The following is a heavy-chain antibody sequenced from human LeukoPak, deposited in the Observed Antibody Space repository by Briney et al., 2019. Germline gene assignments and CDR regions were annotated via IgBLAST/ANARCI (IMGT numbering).Heavy chain of an antibody. CDR2: INDDESFT. CDR1: GFTFSNYW. J-gene: IGHJ4*02. Sequence: GGSLRLSCAASGFTFSNYWMHWVRHVPGKGLVWVSRINDDESFTTYADSVKGRFTISRDNAKNTLYLQMNSLRAEDTAVYYCTREILAAGRTLTYWGQGSLITVSS. D-gene: IGHD6-13*01. V-gene: IGHV3-74*01. CDR3: TREILAAGRTLTY.